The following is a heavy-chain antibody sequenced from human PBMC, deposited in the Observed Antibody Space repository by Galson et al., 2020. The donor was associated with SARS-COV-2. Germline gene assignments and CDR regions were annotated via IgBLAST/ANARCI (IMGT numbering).Heavy chain of an antibody. CDR1: GYTFTNYG. CDR2: ISAYNGNT. CDR3: ARGHWKQPTDYLDY. J-gene: IGHJ4*02. D-gene: IGHD1-1*01. Sequence: ASVKVSCKASGYTFTNYGINWVRQAPGQGLEWMGWISAYNGNTNYAQKLQGRVTMTTDTSTSTAYMEVRSLTSDDTAVYHCARGHWKQPTDYLDYWGQGTLVTVAA. V-gene: IGHV1-18*04.